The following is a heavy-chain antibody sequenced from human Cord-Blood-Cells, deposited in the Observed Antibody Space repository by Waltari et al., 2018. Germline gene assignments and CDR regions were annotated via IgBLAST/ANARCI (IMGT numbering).Heavy chain of an antibody. CDR3: AVRLYQPVYFDY. Sequence: QLQLQESGPGLVKPSENLSLTCTVSGGSISSSSYYWGWIRQPPGKGLEGIGSIYYGGRTYYNPSLKSLVTISVDTSKNQFSLKLSSVTAADTAVYYCAVRLYQPVYFDYWGQGTLVTVSS. V-gene: IGHV4-39*01. D-gene: IGHD2-2*01. CDR1: GGSISSSSYY. CDR2: IYYGGRT. J-gene: IGHJ4*02.